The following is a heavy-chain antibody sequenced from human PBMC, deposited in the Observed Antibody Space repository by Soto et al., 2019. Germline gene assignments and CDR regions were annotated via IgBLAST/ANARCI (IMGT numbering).Heavy chain of an antibody. CDR3: ATPSPYYDIGSGYSPNYYYGMDV. Sequence: PGESLKISCKGSGYSFGHFWIGWVRQMPGKGLEWMGIIYPGDSDTRYSPSFQGHVTISADKSIRTAYLQWSSLKSSDTAMYYCATPSPYYDIGSGYSPNYYYGMDVWGQGTTVTVSS. D-gene: IGHD3-3*01. V-gene: IGHV5-51*01. CDR1: GYSFGHFW. J-gene: IGHJ6*02. CDR2: IYPGDSDT.